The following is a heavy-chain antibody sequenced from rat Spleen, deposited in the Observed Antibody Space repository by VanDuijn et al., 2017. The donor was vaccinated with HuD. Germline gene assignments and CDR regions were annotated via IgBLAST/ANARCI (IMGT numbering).Heavy chain of an antibody. CDR3: ARDNNYKAY. D-gene: IGHD1-10*01. CDR2: INTEGTT. Sequence: QLQESGPGLLKPSQSLSLTCSITGFSITSNYRWSWIRKFPGNKLEWMGYINTEGTTNYNPSLKSRISITRDTSKNQFFLQVNSVTTEDTATYYCARDNNYKAYWGQGVMVTVSS. CDR1: GFSITSNYR. J-gene: IGHJ2*01. V-gene: IGHV3-3*01.